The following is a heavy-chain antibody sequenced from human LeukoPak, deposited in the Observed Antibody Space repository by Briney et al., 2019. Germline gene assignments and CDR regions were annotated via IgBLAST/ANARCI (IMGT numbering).Heavy chain of an antibody. Sequence: GGSLRLSCAASGFTFSSYATSWVRQAPGKGLEWVSAISGSGGSTYYADSVKGRFTISRDNSKNTLYLQMNSLRAEDTAVYYCAKDRAYYYDSGYYYYFDYWGQGTLVTVSS. V-gene: IGHV3-23*01. D-gene: IGHD3-22*01. J-gene: IGHJ4*02. CDR2: ISGSGGST. CDR1: GFTFSSYA. CDR3: AKDRAYYYDSGYYYYFDY.